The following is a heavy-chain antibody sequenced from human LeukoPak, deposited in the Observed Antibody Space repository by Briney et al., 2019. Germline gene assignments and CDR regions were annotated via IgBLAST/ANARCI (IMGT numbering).Heavy chain of an antibody. D-gene: IGHD2-21*02. J-gene: IGHJ1*01. CDR3: ARLAYCGGDCYRTIRVYFQY. Sequence: GESLKISCKGSGYSFTSYWIGWVRQTPGKGLEWMGIIYPGDSDTKYSPSFQGQVTISADKSINTVYLQWSSLKASDTAMYYCARLAYCGGDCYRTIRVYFQYWGQGTLVTVSS. V-gene: IGHV5-51*01. CDR2: IYPGDSDT. CDR1: GYSFTSYW.